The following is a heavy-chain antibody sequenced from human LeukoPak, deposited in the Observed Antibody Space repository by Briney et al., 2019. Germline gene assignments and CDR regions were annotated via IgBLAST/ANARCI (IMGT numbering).Heavy chain of an antibody. Sequence: APVKVSCKVSGYTLTELSMHWVRQAPGKGLEWMGGFDPEDGETIYAQKFQGRVTMTEDTSTDTAYMELSSLRSEDTAVYYCATPGYYDSSGLSFDYWGQGTLVTVSS. V-gene: IGHV1-24*01. CDR2: FDPEDGET. J-gene: IGHJ4*02. D-gene: IGHD3-22*01. CDR1: GYTLTELS. CDR3: ATPGYYDSSGLSFDY.